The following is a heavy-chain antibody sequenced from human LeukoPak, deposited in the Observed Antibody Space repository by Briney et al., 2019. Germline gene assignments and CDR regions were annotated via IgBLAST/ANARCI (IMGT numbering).Heavy chain of an antibody. V-gene: IGHV3-30*02. CDR3: AKVRCSSTGCYGPYFDY. J-gene: IGHJ4*02. CDR2: IRYDGSNK. CDR1: GFTFSSYG. Sequence: GGSLRLSCAASGFTFSSYGMHWVRQAPGKGLEWVAFIRYDGSNKYYADSVKGRFTISRDNSKNTLYLQMNSLRAEDTAVYYCAKVRCSSTGCYGPYFDYWGQGTLVTVSS. D-gene: IGHD2-2*01.